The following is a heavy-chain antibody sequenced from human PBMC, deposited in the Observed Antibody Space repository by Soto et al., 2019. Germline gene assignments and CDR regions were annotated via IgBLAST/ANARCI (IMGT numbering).Heavy chain of an antibody. J-gene: IGHJ4*02. D-gene: IGHD1-1*01. CDR1: GFTLSDYW. CDR3: VREGNWIRDY. Sequence: EVQLVESGGGLVQPGGSLRLSCVASGFTLSDYWMHWVRQAPGKGLMWVSRISIDGWSKSYTDSVKGRFTISRDQARNTVYLQMNNWRVEDTGVYYCVREGNWIRDYWGQGTLVTASS. V-gene: IGHV3-74*01. CDR2: ISIDGWSK.